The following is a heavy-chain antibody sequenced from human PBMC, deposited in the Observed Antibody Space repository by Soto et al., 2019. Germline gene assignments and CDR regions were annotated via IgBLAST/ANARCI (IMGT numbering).Heavy chain of an antibody. V-gene: IGHV4-39*01. CDR1: EGKIVGLGYP. CDR2: IYYSGST. CDR3: AGTTVTTNGMDV. D-gene: IGHD4-17*01. Sequence: SETIPDTYTVAEGKIVGLGYPRGWNSQPPGKGLEWMGSIYYSGSTYYNPSLKSRVTISVDTSKNQFSLKLSSVTAADTAVYYCAGTTVTTNGMDVWGQGTTVTV. J-gene: IGHJ6*02.